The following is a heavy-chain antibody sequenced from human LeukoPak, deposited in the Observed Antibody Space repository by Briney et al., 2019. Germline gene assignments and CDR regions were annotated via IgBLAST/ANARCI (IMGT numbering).Heavy chain of an antibody. Sequence: PSETLSLTCTVSGGSISSYYWSWIRQPPGKGLEWIGYIYYSGSTNYNPSLKSRVTISVDTSKNHFSLKLSSVTAADTAVYYCARGGEGYDTANWFDPWGQGTLVTVSS. CDR2: IYYSGST. V-gene: IGHV4-59*01. D-gene: IGHD3-22*01. CDR3: ARGGEGYDTANWFDP. J-gene: IGHJ5*02. CDR1: GGSISSYY.